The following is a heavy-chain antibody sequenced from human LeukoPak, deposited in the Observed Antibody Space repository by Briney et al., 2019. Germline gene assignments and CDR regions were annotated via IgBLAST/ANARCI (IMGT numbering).Heavy chain of an antibody. Sequence: GGSLRLSCAASGFTFSSYGMHWVRQAPGKGLEWVAVISYDGSNKYYADSVKGRFTISRDNSKNTLYLQMNSLRAEDTAVYYCAREGVYDSSGYHDAFDIWGQGTMVTVSS. D-gene: IGHD3-22*01. V-gene: IGHV3-30*03. CDR3: AREGVYDSSGYHDAFDI. CDR1: GFTFSSYG. CDR2: ISYDGSNK. J-gene: IGHJ3*02.